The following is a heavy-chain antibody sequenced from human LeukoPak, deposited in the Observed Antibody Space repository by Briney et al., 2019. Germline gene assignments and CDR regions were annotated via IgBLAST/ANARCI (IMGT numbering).Heavy chain of an antibody. CDR1: GHYW. CDR3: VSFYETY. J-gene: IGHJ4*02. Sequence: GGSLRLSCAASGHYWMHWVRQARGKGLVWVSHINSDGSWTSYADSVKGRFTISKDNAKNTVYLQMNSLRAEDTAVYYCVSFYETYWGRGTLVTVSS. D-gene: IGHD2/OR15-2a*01. V-gene: IGHV3-74*01. CDR2: INSDGSWT.